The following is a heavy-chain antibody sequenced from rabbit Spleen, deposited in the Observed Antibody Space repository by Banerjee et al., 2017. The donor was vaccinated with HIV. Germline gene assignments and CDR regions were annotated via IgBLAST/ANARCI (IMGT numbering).Heavy chain of an antibody. CDR2: IYAGSSGTT. CDR1: GFSFSSSYY. D-gene: IGHD6-1*01. Sequence: QSLEESGGGLVQPEGSLTLTCTASGFSFSSSYYMCWVRQAPGKGLEWIACIYAGSSGTTYYASWAKGRFTISKTSSTTVTLQMTSLTAADTATYVCARDLPANKDAFDLWGPGTLVTVS. J-gene: IGHJ4*01. CDR3: ARDLPANKDAFDL. V-gene: IGHV1S40*01.